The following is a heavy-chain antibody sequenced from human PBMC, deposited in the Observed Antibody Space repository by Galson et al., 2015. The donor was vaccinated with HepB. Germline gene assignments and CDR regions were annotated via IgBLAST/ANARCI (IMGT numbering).Heavy chain of an antibody. Sequence: SLRLSCAASGFTFSSYGMHWVRQAPGKGLEWVAVISYDGSNKYYADSVKGRFTISRDNSKNTLYLQMNSLRAEDTAVYYCAKDLRGGSRYYDFWSGYYSHYYYGMDVWGQGTTVTVSS. D-gene: IGHD3-3*01. CDR3: AKDLRGGSRYYDFWSGYYSHYYYGMDV. CDR2: ISYDGSNK. J-gene: IGHJ6*02. CDR1: GFTFSSYG. V-gene: IGHV3-30*18.